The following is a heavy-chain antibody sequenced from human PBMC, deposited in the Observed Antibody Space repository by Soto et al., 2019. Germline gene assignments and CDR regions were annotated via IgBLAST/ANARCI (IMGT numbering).Heavy chain of an antibody. V-gene: IGHV2-5*01. CDR1: GFSLSTSGVG. Sequence: QITLKESGPTLVKPTQTLTLTCTFSGFSLSTSGVGVGWIRQPPGKALEWLALLYWNDDKRYSPSLKSRLTITKDTSKNQLVLTMTNMDPVDTATYYCAYANFYTIFGVVIAYSPPFDYWGQGTLVTVSS. J-gene: IGHJ4*02. CDR2: LYWNDDK. CDR3: AYANFYTIFGVVIAYSPPFDY. D-gene: IGHD3-3*01.